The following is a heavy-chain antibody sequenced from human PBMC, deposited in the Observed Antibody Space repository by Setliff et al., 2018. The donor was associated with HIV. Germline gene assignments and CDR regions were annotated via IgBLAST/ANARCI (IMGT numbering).Heavy chain of an antibody. D-gene: IGHD6-6*01. J-gene: IGHJ4*02. Sequence: SETLSLTCAVYGGSFSGYHWSWIRQPPGKGLEWIGEINHTGTTDYNPSLKSRVTISLDTSKNHLSLKLTSVTDADTAVYYCARVRRGSSARAPFDSWGQGALVTVSS. CDR2: INHTGTT. V-gene: IGHV4-34*01. CDR1: GGSFSGYH. CDR3: ARVRRGSSARAPFDS.